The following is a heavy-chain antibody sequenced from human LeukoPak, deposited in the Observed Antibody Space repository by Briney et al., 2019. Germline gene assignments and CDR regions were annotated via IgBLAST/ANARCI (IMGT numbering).Heavy chain of an antibody. J-gene: IGHJ4*02. D-gene: IGHD5-12*01. V-gene: IGHV3-21*01. CDR2: ISSSSSYI. Sequence: GGSLRLSCAASRFTFSSYSMNWVRQARGKGLEWVSSISSSSSYIYYADSVKGRLTISRGNAQTSLYLQMNSLRAEDTAVYYCARGVDIVATIDYWGQGTLVTVSS. CDR1: RFTFSSYS. CDR3: ARGVDIVATIDY.